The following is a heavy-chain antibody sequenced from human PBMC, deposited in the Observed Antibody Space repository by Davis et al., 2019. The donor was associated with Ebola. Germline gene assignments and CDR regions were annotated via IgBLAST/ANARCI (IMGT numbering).Heavy chain of an antibody. J-gene: IGHJ5*02. CDR1: GGTFSTYS. CDR2: IIPIFDRT. Sequence: SVTVSCKVSGGTFSTYSISWVRQAPGQGLEWMGGIIPIFDRTNYAQKFQGRVTITRDTSASTAYMELSSLRSEDTAVYYCARDLEVGVTPWGQGTPVTVSS. V-gene: IGHV1-69*05. CDR3: ARDLEVGVTP.